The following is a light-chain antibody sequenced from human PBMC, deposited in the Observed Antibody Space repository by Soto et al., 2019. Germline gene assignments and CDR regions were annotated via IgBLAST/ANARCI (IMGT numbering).Light chain of an antibody. Sequence: DIVMTQSPDSLAVSLGERATINCKSSQTVLYNSNNKNYLAWYQQKPGQPPKLLIYWASTRESGVPDRFSGSGSGTDFILTISSLQAEDVAIYYCQQYYSIPVTFGPVTKVDIK. CDR2: WAS. CDR3: QQYYSIPVT. J-gene: IGKJ3*01. CDR1: QTVLYNSNNKNY. V-gene: IGKV4-1*01.